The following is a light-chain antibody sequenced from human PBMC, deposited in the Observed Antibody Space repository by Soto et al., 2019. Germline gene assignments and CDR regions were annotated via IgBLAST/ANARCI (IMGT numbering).Light chain of an antibody. V-gene: IGLV7-46*01. CDR3: FLSYSADYVV. Sequence: QAVVTQEPSLTVSPGGTVTLTCGSSSGAVTSGHYPYWFQQKPGQAPRTLIYDTSNTHSWTPARWSGSLLGGKAALTLSGAQPEDEAEYYCFLSYSADYVVFGGGTKLTVL. CDR1: SGAVTSGHY. J-gene: IGLJ2*01. CDR2: DTS.